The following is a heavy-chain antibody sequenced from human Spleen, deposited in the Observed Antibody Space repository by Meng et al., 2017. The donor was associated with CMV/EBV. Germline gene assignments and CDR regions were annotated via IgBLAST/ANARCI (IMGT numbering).Heavy chain of an antibody. CDR2: INGNSNYI. Sequence: GESLKISCAASGLTFSDYSMNWVRQAPGKGLEWVSFINGNSNYIYYADSVKGRFTISRDNTKNSLYLQMNRLRAEDTAIYYCATIGRYVPSFDYWGQGTLVTVSS. V-gene: IGHV3-21*01. CDR3: ATIGRYVPSFDY. J-gene: IGHJ4*02. CDR1: GLTFSDYS. D-gene: IGHD6-19*01.